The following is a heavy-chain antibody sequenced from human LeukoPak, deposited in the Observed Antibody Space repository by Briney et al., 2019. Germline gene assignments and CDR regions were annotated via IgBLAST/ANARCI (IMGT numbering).Heavy chain of an antibody. CDR3: ASRKLGNDY. CDR1: GDSISSSRSY. J-gene: IGHJ4*02. V-gene: IGHV4-61*05. Sequence: SETLSLTCTVSGDSISSSRSYWGWIRQPPGKGLEWIGYIYYTGTTYNPSLKSRVTISADTSKSQFSLKLSSVTAADTAVYYCASRKLGNDYWGQGTLVTVSS. CDR2: IYYTGT. D-gene: IGHD7-27*01.